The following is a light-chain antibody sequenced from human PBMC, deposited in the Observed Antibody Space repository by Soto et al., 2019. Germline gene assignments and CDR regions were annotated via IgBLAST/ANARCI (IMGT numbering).Light chain of an antibody. CDR2: AAS. V-gene: IGKV1-39*01. Sequence: DIQMTQSPSSLSASVGDRVTITCRASQSITSYLNWYQQKPGKAPKLLIYAASSLQSGVPSRFSGSGSGTDLTLTISSLQPEDFATYYCQQSYSTPTTFGPGTKVDIK. J-gene: IGKJ3*01. CDR1: QSITSY. CDR3: QQSYSTPTT.